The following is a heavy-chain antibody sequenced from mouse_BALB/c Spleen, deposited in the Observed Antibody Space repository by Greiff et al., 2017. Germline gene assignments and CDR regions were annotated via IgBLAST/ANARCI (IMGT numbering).Heavy chain of an antibody. CDR2: ISYSGST. D-gene: IGHD2-2*01. J-gene: IGHJ4*01. Sequence: VQLQQSGPGLVKPSQSLSLTCTVTGYSITSDYAWNWIRQFPGNKLEWMGYISYSGSTSYNPSLKSRISITRDTSKNQFFLQLNSVTTEDTATYYCASGGYDDAMDYWGQGTSVTVSS. CDR3: ASGGYDDAMDY. CDR1: GYSITSDYA. V-gene: IGHV3-2*02.